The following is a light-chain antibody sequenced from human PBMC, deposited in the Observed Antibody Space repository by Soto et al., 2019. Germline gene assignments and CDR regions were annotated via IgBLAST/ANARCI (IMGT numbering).Light chain of an antibody. V-gene: IGLV1-44*01. CDR1: TSNVGTNF. Sequence: QSVLTQPPSASGTPEQRVVISCSGGTSNVGTNFVNWYQQLPGAAPKVLISCDDERPSGVPKRFSGSKSGTSASLVISRLQSEDEADYYCAVWDDSLDGYVFGSGTKVTVL. CDR2: CDD. J-gene: IGLJ1*01. CDR3: AVWDDSLDGYV.